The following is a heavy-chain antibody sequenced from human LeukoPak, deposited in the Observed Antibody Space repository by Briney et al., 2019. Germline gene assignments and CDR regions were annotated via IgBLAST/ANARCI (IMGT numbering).Heavy chain of an antibody. J-gene: IGHJ4*02. CDR1: GYTFTSYG. CDR3: ARDSPITMIVPGEVRFDY. Sequence: ASVKVSCKASGYTFTSYGISGVRQAPGQGLEWMGWISAYNGNTNYAQKLQGRVTMTTDTSTSTAYMELRSLRSDDTAVYYCARDSPITMIVPGEVRFDYWGQGTLVTVSS. CDR2: ISAYNGNT. V-gene: IGHV1-18*01. D-gene: IGHD3-22*01.